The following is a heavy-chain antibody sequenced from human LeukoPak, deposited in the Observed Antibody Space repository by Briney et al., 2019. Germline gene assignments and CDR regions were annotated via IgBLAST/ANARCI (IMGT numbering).Heavy chain of an antibody. V-gene: IGHV3-30*18. CDR3: ANGYSYGQIDY. Sequence: GRSLRLSCAASGFTFSSYGMYWVRQAPGKGLEWVAVISYDGSNKYYADSVKGRFTISRDNSKNTLYLQMNSLRAEDTAVYYCANGYSYGQIDYWGQGTLVTVSS. CDR1: GFTFSSYG. J-gene: IGHJ4*02. D-gene: IGHD5-18*01. CDR2: ISYDGSNK.